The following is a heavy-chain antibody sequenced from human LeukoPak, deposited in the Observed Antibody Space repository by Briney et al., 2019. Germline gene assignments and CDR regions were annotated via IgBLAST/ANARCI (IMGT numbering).Heavy chain of an antibody. D-gene: IGHD1-7*01. J-gene: IGHJ4*02. V-gene: IGHV1-69*05. Sequence: SVKVSCKASGGTFSSYAISWVRQAPGQGLEWMGGIIPIFGTANYAQKFQGRVTITTDESTGTAYMELSSLRSEDTAVYYCANSITGTTPDYWGQGTLVTVSS. CDR3: ANSITGTTPDY. CDR2: IIPIFGTA. CDR1: GGTFSSYA.